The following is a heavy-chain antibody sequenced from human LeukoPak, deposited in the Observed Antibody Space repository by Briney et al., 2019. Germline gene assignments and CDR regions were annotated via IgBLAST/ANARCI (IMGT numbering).Heavy chain of an antibody. J-gene: IGHJ4*02. CDR1: GYTFTGYY. CDR2: INPNSGGT. D-gene: IGHD6-19*01. Sequence: GASVKVSCKASGYTFTGYYMHWVRQAPGQGLEWMGRINPNSGGTNYAQKFQGRVTMTRDTSISTAYMELSRLRSDDTAVYYCARVGHSIAVAGPTDYYFDYWGQGTLATVSS. V-gene: IGHV1-2*06. CDR3: ARVGHSIAVAGPTDYYFDY.